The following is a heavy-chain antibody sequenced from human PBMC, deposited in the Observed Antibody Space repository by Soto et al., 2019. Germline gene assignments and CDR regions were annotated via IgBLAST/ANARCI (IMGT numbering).Heavy chain of an antibody. J-gene: IGHJ5*02. Sequence: SETLSLTCTVSGGSIGSYHWSWVRQPPGKGLEWIASVYYTGTTNYNPSLGSRVTISIDAPENQISLKLTSVTAADTAFYYCARDTVLTGLFDLWGQGTLVTVSS. V-gene: IGHV4-59*01. CDR2: VYYTGTT. D-gene: IGHD4-17*01. CDR1: GGSIGSYH. CDR3: ARDTVLTGLFDL.